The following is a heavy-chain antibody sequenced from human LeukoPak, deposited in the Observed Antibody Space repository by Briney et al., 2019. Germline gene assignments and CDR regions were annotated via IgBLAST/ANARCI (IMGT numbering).Heavy chain of an antibody. V-gene: IGHV1-69*04. CDR3: ARDRGGDIVLITNPPYGMDV. D-gene: IGHD2-8*01. CDR2: IIPILGIA. Sequence: GASVKVSCKASGGTFSSYAICWVRQAPGQGLEWMGRIIPILGIANYAQKFQGRVTITADKSTSTAYMELSSLRSEDTAVYYCARDRGGDIVLITNPPYGMDVWGQGTTVTVSS. CDR1: GGTFSSYA. J-gene: IGHJ6*02.